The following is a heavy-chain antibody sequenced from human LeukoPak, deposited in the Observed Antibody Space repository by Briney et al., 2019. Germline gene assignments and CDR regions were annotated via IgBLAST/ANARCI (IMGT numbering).Heavy chain of an antibody. CDR3: AKDIYHSSGYIDY. CDR2: ISWDGGST. D-gene: IGHD3-22*01. Sequence: LPGGSLRLSWAASGFTFDDYAMHWVRQAPGKGLEWVSLISWDGGSTYYADPVKGRFTISRDNSKNSLYLQMNSLRAEDTALYYCAKDIYHSSGYIDYWGQGTLVTVSS. V-gene: IGHV3-43D*04. J-gene: IGHJ4*02. CDR1: GFTFDDYA.